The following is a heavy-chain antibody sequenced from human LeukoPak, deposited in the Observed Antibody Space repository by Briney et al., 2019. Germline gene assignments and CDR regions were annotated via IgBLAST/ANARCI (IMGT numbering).Heavy chain of an antibody. CDR1: GGSISSSSYY. D-gene: IGHD1-26*01. CDR2: IYYSGST. V-gene: IGHV4-39*07. CDR3: ARVWELSDAFDI. J-gene: IGHJ3*02. Sequence: SETLSLTCTVSGGSISSSSYYWGWIRQPPGKGLEWIGSIYYSGSTPYDPSLKSRVTISADTSKNQFSLKLSSVTAADAAVYYCARVWELSDAFDIWGQGTMVTVSS.